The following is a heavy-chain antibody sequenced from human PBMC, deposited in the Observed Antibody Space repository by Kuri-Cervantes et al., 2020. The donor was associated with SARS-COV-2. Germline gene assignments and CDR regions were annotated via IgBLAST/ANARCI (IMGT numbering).Heavy chain of an antibody. CDR3: ASHKLGEGRFDP. CDR1: GYSFTSYW. Sequence: GGSLRLSCKGSGYSFTSYWIGWVRQAPGQGLEWMGWISAYNGNTNYAQKLQGRVTMTTDTSTSTAYMELRSLRSDDTAVYYCASHKLGEGRFDPWGQGTLVTVSS. V-gene: IGHV1-18*04. CDR2: ISAYNGNT. J-gene: IGHJ5*02. D-gene: IGHD3-10*01.